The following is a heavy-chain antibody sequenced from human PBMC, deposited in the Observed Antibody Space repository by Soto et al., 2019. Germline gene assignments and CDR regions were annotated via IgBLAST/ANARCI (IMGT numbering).Heavy chain of an antibody. Sequence: WTWIRQPPGKGLEWIGYIYHSGSTYYNPSLKSRVTISLDRSKNQFSLELSSVTAADTAVYYCARGGAGSGYYLFDYWGQGTLVTVSS. J-gene: IGHJ4*02. D-gene: IGHD3-22*01. V-gene: IGHV4-30-2*01. CDR2: IYHSGST. CDR3: ARGGAGSGYYLFDY.